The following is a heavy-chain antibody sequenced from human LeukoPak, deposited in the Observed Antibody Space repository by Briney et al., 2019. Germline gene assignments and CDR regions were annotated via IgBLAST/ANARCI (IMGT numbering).Heavy chain of an antibody. CDR1: GCTFTGYY. D-gene: IGHD6-6*01. Sequence: ASVKVSCKASGCTFTGYYMHWVRQAPGQGLEWMGWINPNSGGTNYAQKFQGWVTMTRDTSISTAYMELSRLRSDDTAVYYCAREEDSTVSMDVWGQGTTVTVSS. V-gene: IGHV1-2*04. CDR3: AREEDSTVSMDV. J-gene: IGHJ6*02. CDR2: INPNSGGT.